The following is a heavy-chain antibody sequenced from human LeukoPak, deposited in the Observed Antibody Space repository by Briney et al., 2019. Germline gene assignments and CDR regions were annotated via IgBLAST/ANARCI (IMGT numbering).Heavy chain of an antibody. CDR3: ARLITFGGVIVFDY. CDR2: INAGNGNT. J-gene: IGHJ4*02. V-gene: IGHV1-3*01. CDR1: GYTFTSYA. D-gene: IGHD3-16*02. Sequence: ASVKVSCKASGYTFTSYAMHWVRQAPGQRLEWMGWINAGNGNTKYSQKFQGRVTITRDTSASTAYMELSSLRSEDTAVYYCARLITFGGVIVFDYWGRGTLVTVSS.